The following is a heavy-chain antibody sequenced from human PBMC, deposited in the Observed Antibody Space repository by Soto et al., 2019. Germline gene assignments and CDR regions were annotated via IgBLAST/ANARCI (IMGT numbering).Heavy chain of an antibody. D-gene: IGHD3-22*01. V-gene: IGHV3-30-3*01. CDR2: ISYDGSNK. J-gene: IGHJ3*02. Sequence: HWVRQAPGKGLEWVAVISYDGSNKYYADSVKGRFTISRDNSKNTLYLQMNSLRAEDTAVYYCARPTGITKIVVNQGDAFDIWGQGTMVTVSS. CDR3: ARPTGITKIVVNQGDAFDI.